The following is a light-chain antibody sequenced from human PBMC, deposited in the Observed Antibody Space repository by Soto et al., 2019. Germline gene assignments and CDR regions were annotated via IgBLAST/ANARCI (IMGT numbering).Light chain of an antibody. J-gene: IGLJ3*02. V-gene: IGLV2-14*01. CDR2: EDS. Sequence: QSVLTQPASVSGSPGQSITISCTGTSSDVGGNNFVSWYQHHPGKAPKLMIYEDSNRPSGVSNHFSGFKSGNTASLTISELQAEEEADYYCSSYINCSTLVFGGGTKLTV. CDR3: SSYINCSTLV. CDR1: SSDVGGNNF.